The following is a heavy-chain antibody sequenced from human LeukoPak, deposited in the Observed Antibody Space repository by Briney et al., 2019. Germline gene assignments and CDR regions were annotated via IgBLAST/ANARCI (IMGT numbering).Heavy chain of an antibody. Sequence: ASVKVSCKASGYTFSSYYVNWERQAPGQRHERMGMMIPSDSFISNAQKFKDTGTMTSDKATSTVYMELSRLRSDDTAVYYCARAGRRLFGVLIPLSFDYWGQGTPVTVSS. CDR3: ARAGRRLFGVLIPLSFDY. CDR1: GYTFSSYY. CDR2: MIPSDSFI. J-gene: IGHJ4*02. V-gene: IGHV1-46*01. D-gene: IGHD3-3*01.